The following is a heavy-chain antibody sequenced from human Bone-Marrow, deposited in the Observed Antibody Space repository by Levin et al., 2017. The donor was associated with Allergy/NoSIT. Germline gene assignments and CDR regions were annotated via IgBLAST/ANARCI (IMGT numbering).Heavy chain of an antibody. CDR1: GFTFSSYA. J-gene: IGHJ4*02. CDR3: AKEGLAVAGYYFDS. D-gene: IGHD6-19*01. CDR2: ISGSGTIT. Sequence: LSLTCAASGFTFSSYAMSWARQAPGKGLEWVSSISGSGTITHYAESVKGRFTISRDISKNMLHLQMNSLRAEDTAIYFCAKEGLAVAGYYFDSWGQGTLVTVSS. V-gene: IGHV3-23*01.